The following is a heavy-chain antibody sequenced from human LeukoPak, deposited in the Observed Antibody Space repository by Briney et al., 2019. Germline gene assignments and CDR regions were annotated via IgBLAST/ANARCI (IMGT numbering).Heavy chain of an antibody. Sequence: GGSLRLSCAASGFTFSSYGMHWVRQAPGKGLEWVAVISYDGSNKYYADSVKGRFTISRDNSKNTLYLQMNSLRAEDTSVYYCAREMGIAAAYYYYGMDVWGQGTTVTVS. CDR1: GFTFSSYG. CDR3: AREMGIAAAYYYYGMDV. J-gene: IGHJ6*02. CDR2: ISYDGSNK. V-gene: IGHV3-30*19. D-gene: IGHD6-13*01.